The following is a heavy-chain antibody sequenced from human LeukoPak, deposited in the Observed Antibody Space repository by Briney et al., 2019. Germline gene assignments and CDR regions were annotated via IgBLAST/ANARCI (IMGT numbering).Heavy chain of an antibody. V-gene: IGHV3-23*01. Sequence: PGGSLRLSCLASGFPLRHYAMNWVRQAPGKGLEWVSAISFSGGLTYYADSVKGRFTISRDNSKNTLCLQMNSLRDEGTAAYYSANVTEYCTGGSCYTGDYWGKGTLVTVSS. CDR2: ISFSGGLT. CDR1: GFPLRHYA. J-gene: IGHJ4*01. CDR3: ANVTEYCTGGSCYTGDY. D-gene: IGHD2-15*01.